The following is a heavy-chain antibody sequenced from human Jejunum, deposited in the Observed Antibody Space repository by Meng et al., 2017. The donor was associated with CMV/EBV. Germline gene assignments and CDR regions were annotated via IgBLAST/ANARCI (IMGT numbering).Heavy chain of an antibody. Sequence: FTFSDCVMYWVRQAPEKGLEHVSLISSNGSSVYYADSVKGRFTSSRDNSKNTLYLQMGSLRAEDMAVYYCARDGATGYFGDYFFDYWGQGTLVTVSS. CDR3: ARDGATGYFGDYFFDY. CDR1: FTFSDCV. V-gene: IGHV3-64*02. J-gene: IGHJ4*02. CDR2: ISSNGSSV. D-gene: IGHD3-9*01.